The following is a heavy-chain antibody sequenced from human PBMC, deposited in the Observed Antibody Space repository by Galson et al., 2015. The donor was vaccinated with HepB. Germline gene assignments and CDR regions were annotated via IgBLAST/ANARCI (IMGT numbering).Heavy chain of an antibody. CDR3: AKGYGLFDL. CDR2: ISANGGSR. Sequence: SLRLSCAASGFTFGSTAMTWVRQAPGKGLEWVSGISANGGSRFYAESVKGRSTIPRDNSKNTLSFQMNSLRAEDTAVYYCAKGYGLFDLWGQGTLVTVSS. CDR1: GFTFGSTA. V-gene: IGHV3-23*01. D-gene: IGHD4-17*01. J-gene: IGHJ5*02.